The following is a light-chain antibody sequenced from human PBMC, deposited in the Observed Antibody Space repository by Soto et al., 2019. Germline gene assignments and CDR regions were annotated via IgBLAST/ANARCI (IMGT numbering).Light chain of an antibody. Sequence: DIQMTQSPSSLSASVGDRVTITCRASQSLVSYLNLYQQKPGKAPKLLIYAASSLQSGVPSRFTGSVSETQFTLSISNLQPEDFAIYFCQQSYSVPLTFGPGTKVEIK. CDR1: QSLVSY. CDR3: QQSYSVPLT. V-gene: IGKV1-39*01. CDR2: AAS. J-gene: IGKJ3*01.